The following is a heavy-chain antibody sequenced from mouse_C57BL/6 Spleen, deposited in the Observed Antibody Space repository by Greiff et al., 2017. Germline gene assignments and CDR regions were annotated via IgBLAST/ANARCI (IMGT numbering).Heavy chain of an antibody. CDR1: GYTFTSYW. CDR3: ARNYDDVGYLDV. V-gene: IGHV1-7*01. D-gene: IGHD2-4*01. J-gene: IGHJ1*03. Sequence: VQLQQSGAELAKPGASVKLSCKASGYTFTSYWMHWVKQRPGQGLEWIGYINPSSGYTKYNQKFKGKATLTADKSSSTAYMQLSSLTYEGSAVYYCARNYDDVGYLDVWGKGTTVTVSS. CDR2: INPSSGYT.